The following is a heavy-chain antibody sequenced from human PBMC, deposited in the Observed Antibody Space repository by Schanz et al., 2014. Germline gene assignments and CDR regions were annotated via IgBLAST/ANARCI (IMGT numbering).Heavy chain of an antibody. CDR2: ISDSGDTA. V-gene: IGHV3-23*04. CDR1: GFTFTNYA. J-gene: IGHJ5*02. CDR3: AKAADWPVTRFDP. Sequence: EVQLVESGGGLVQPGGSLRLSCAASGFTFTNYAMSWVRQAPGKGLEWVSLISDSGDTAYYADSVKGRFTISRDNSKNLLYLQMNSLRAEDTAVYYCAKAADWPVTRFDPWGQGTLVTVSS. D-gene: IGHD3-9*01.